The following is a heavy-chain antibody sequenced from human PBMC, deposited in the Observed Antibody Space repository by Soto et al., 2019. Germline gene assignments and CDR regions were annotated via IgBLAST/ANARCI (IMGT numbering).Heavy chain of an antibody. J-gene: IGHJ6*02. V-gene: IGHV1-69*13. CDR2: IIPIFGTA. Sequence: ASVKVSCKASGGTFSSYAISWVRQAPGQGLEWMGGIIPIFGTANYAQKFQGRVTITADESTSTAYMELSSLRSEDTAVYYCAREGSIAAQSYYGMDVWGQGTTVTVSS. CDR1: GGTFSSYA. CDR3: AREGSIAAQSYYGMDV. D-gene: IGHD6-6*01.